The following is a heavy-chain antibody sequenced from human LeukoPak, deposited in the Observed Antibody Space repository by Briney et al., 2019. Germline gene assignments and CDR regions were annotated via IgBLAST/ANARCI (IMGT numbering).Heavy chain of an antibody. J-gene: IGHJ6*03. CDR1: GFTFSSYA. Sequence: PGGSLRLSCAASGFTFSSYAVHWVRQASGKGLEWVAVISYDGSNKYYADSVKGRFTISRDNSKNTLYLQMNSLRAEDTAVYYCARGLGRNDYYYYYYMDVWGKGTTVTVSS. D-gene: IGHD3-10*01. CDR3: ARGLGRNDYYYYYYMDV. V-gene: IGHV3-30*01. CDR2: ISYDGSNK.